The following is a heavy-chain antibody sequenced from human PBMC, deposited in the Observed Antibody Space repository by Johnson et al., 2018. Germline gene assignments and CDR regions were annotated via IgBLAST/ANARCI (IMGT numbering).Heavy chain of an antibody. CDR1: GFTFSSYG. CDR2: ISSSSSTI. D-gene: IGHD3-3*01. J-gene: IGHJ6*02. Sequence: VQLVESGGGVVQPGGSLRLSCAASGFTFSSYGMNWVRQAPGKGLEWVSYISSSSSTIYYVDSVKGRFTISRDNAKNSLYLQMNSLRDEDTAVYYCYRGSGYYTNYGMDVWGQGTTVTVSS. CDR3: YRGSGYYTNYGMDV. V-gene: IGHV3-48*02.